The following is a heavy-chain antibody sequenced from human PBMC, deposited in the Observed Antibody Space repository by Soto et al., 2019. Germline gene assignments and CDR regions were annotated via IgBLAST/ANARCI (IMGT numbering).Heavy chain of an antibody. CDR2: ISHDGTNK. V-gene: IGHV3-30*18. CDR3: AKDEYYYSRSGYYIFDS. D-gene: IGHD3-22*01. J-gene: IGHJ4*02. Sequence: PGGSLRLSCEFSGFTFSAYGMHWVRQAPGKGLEWVAAISHDGTNKNYGDSVKGRFTISRDNSKKTLYLQMNSLRPEDTALYYCAKDEYYYSRSGYYIFDSWGQGTLVTVSS. CDR1: GFTFSAYG.